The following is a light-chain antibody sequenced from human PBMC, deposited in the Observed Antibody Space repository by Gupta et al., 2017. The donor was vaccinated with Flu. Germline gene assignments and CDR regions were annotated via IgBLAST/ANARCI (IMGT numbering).Light chain of an antibody. J-gene: IGKJ2*01. Sequence: EVVLTQSPGTLSLSLGETATLSCRASPSIDSKYLAWYQQKRGPAPRLLIFGASSRATGIPDRFTGSGSGTDFTLTIDRLEPEDFAVYYCLYDCNSLPTFGQGTNVEI. CDR1: PSIDSKY. V-gene: IGKV3-20*01. CDR2: GAS. CDR3: LYDCNSLPT.